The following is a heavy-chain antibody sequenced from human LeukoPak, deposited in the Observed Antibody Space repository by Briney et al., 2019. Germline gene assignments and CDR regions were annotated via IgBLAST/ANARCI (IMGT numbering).Heavy chain of an antibody. J-gene: IGHJ3*02. D-gene: IGHD1-26*01. CDR2: INTNSGGT. V-gene: IGHV1-2*02. CDR3: ARHSRILMVLVGLYPLDI. Sequence: ASVKVSCKTSGYTFTDYYIHWVRQAPGQGPEWMGWINTNSGGTNYAQKFQGRITLTRDTSISTVYMELNRLRSDDMAVYYCARHSRILMVLVGLYPLDIWGQGTMVTVSS. CDR1: GYTFTDYY.